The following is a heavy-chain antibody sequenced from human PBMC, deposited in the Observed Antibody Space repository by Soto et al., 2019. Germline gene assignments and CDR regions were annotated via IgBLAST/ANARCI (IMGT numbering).Heavy chain of an antibody. Sequence: GGSLRLSCAASGFTFSDYWMSWVRHAPGKGLEWVASIKQDGSEKYHVDSVRGRFTISRDYAKNSLYLQMNSLRVEDPAVYYCATVGGTHYAVEYFQGWGQG. V-gene: IGHV3-7*01. CDR3: ATVGGTHYAVEYFQG. D-gene: IGHD1-26*01. CDR2: IKQDGSEK. CDR1: GFTFSDYW. J-gene: IGHJ1*01.